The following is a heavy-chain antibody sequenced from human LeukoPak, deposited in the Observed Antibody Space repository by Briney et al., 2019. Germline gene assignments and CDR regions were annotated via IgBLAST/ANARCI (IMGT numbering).Heavy chain of an antibody. D-gene: IGHD3-10*01. J-gene: IGHJ3*02. CDR1: GFTVSSNY. Sequence: PGGSLRLSCAASGFTVSSNYMSWVRQAPGKGLEWVSVIYSGGRTHYADSVKGRFTISRDNSKNTLYLQMNRLRAEDTAVYYCATFYGSGKGGAFDTWGQGTMVTVSS. V-gene: IGHV3-53*01. CDR3: ATFYGSGKGGAFDT. CDR2: IYSGGRT.